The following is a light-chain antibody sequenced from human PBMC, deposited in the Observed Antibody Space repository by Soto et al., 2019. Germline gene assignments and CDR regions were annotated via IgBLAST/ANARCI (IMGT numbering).Light chain of an antibody. CDR2: AAS. CDR3: QQSYGPPYT. V-gene: IGKV1-39*01. CDR1: QSISDN. J-gene: IGKJ2*01. Sequence: EMTQSPPSLSASVGDRVTITCRASQSISDNVNWYQFQPGKAPKLLIYAASNLQTTVPSRFSGSGSGADFALTISGLQPEDSATYYCQQSYGPPYTCGLGTKLEIK.